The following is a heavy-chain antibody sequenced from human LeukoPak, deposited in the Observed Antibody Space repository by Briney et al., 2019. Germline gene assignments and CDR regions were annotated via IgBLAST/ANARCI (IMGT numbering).Heavy chain of an antibody. CDR1: GFTFSGSA. Sequence: GGSLRLSCAASGFTFSGSALHWVRQASGKGLEWVGRIRTKPNSYATAYAASVKGRFTISRDDSKNTAYLQMNSLKTEDTSVYYCARSAHCSSTSCYRFDYWGQGTLVTVSS. CDR3: ARSAHCSSTSCYRFDY. V-gene: IGHV3-73*01. D-gene: IGHD2-2*01. J-gene: IGHJ4*02. CDR2: IRTKPNSYAT.